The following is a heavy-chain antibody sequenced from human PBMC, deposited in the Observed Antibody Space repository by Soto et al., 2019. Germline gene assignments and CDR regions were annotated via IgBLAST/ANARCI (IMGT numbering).Heavy chain of an antibody. Sequence: GGSLRLSCAASGFTFSSYWMSWVRQAPGKGLEWVANIKQDGSEKYYVDSVKGRFTISRDNAKNSLYLQMNSLRAEDTAVYYCAREQVRGYYDFWSGYYFDYWGQGTLVTVSS. CDR2: IKQDGSEK. D-gene: IGHD3-3*01. CDR3: AREQVRGYYDFWSGYYFDY. J-gene: IGHJ4*02. V-gene: IGHV3-7*03. CDR1: GFTFSSYW.